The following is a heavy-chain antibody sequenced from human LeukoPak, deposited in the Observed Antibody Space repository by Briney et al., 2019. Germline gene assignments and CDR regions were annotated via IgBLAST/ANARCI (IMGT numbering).Heavy chain of an antibody. CDR2: IYASGNT. V-gene: IGHV4-61*02. CDR1: GASDSTTAYF. Sequence: SETLSLTCSVSGASDSTTAYFWNWIRQPAGEGLEWIGRIYASGNTHYNPSLKSRVTMSLDTSKNQFSLTMNSVTAADSAVYFCASYREAYDLYPHGLDVWGRGTVVTVSS. CDR3: ASYREAYDLYPHGLDV. D-gene: IGHD5-24*01. J-gene: IGHJ3*01.